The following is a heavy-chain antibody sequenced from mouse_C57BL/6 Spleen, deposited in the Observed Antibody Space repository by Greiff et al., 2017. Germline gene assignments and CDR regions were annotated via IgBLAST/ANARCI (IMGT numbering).Heavy chain of an antibody. Sequence: VQLQQSGAELVKPGASVKLSCKVSGYTFTEYTIHWVKQRSGQGLEWIGWFYPGSGSIKYNEKFKDKATLTADKSSSTVYMELSRLTSEVSAVYFCASHDHCYGSGYWDFEGWGTGTTVTV. J-gene: IGHJ1*03. CDR3: ASHDHCYGSGYWDFEG. CDR1: GYTFTEYT. V-gene: IGHV1-62-2*01. CDR2: FYPGSGSI. D-gene: IGHD1-1*01.